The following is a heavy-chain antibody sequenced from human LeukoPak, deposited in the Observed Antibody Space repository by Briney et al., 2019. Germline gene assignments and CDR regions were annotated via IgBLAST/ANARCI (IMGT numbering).Heavy chain of an antibody. Sequence: SVKVSCKASGGTFSSYAISWVRQAPGQGLEWMGRIIPILGIANYAQKFQGRVTITADKSTSTAYMELSSLRSEDTAVYYCAVHKLDDAFDIWGQGTMVTVSS. CDR1: GGTFSSYA. CDR2: IIPILGIA. D-gene: IGHD1-1*01. J-gene: IGHJ3*02. V-gene: IGHV1-69*04. CDR3: AVHKLDDAFDI.